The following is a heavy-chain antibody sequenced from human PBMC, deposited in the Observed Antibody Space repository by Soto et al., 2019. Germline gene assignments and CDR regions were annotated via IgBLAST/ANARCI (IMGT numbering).Heavy chain of an antibody. CDR3: ARRQIPPPTRGAANARGGMDV. Sequence: QVQLVESGGGVVQPGRSLRLSCAASGFTFNNYGMHWVRQAPGKGLEWLAVIWNDGSNNYYANSVKGRFTISRDNSKNTLYLQMNSLRAEAAAVYSCARRQIPPPTRGAANARGGMDVWGQGTTVTVSS. CDR2: IWNDGSNN. D-gene: IGHD6-25*01. CDR1: GFTFNNYG. J-gene: IGHJ6*02. V-gene: IGHV3-33*01.